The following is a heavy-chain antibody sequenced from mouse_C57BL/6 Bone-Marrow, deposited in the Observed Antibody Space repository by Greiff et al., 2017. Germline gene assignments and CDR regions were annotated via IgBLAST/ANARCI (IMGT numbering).Heavy chain of an antibody. CDR3: ARVGYFDY. Sequence: VQLQQPGAELVRPGTSVKLSCKASGYTFTSYWVHWVKQRPGQGLEWIGVIDPSDSYTNYNQKFKGKATLTVDTSSSTAYMQLSSLTSEDSAVYYCARVGYFDYWGQGTTLTVSS. CDR1: GYTFTSYW. CDR2: IDPSDSYT. J-gene: IGHJ2*01. V-gene: IGHV1-59*01.